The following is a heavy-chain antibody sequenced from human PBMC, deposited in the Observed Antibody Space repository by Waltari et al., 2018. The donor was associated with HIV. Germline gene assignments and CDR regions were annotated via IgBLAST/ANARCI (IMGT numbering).Heavy chain of an antibody. CDR3: ASPFGDCSGGSCYRFQH. V-gene: IGHV1-69*04. CDR1: GGTFSSYA. Sequence: QVQLVQSGAEVKKPGSSVKVSCKASGGTFSSYAISWVRQAPGQGLEWMGRVIPILGIANYAQKFQGRVTITADKSTSTAYMELSSLRSEDTAVYYCASPFGDCSGGSCYRFQHWGQGTLVTVSS. J-gene: IGHJ1*01. CDR2: VIPILGIA. D-gene: IGHD2-15*01.